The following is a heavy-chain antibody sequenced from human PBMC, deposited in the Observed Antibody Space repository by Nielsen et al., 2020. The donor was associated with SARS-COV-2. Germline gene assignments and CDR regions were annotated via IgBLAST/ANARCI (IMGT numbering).Heavy chain of an antibody. Sequence: WIRQPPGKGLEWIGEINHSGSTNYNPSLKSRVTISVDKSKNQFSLKLSSVTAADTAVYYCARDPQTWGRSWGYSGYDPFDYWGQGTLVTVSS. V-gene: IGHV4-34*01. D-gene: IGHD5-12*01. CDR3: ARDPQTWGRSWGYSGYDPFDY. CDR2: INHSGST. J-gene: IGHJ4*02.